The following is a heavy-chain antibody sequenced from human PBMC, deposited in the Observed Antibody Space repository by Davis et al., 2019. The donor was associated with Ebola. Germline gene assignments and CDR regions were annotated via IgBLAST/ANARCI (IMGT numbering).Heavy chain of an antibody. D-gene: IGHD2-15*01. CDR2: IYTSGST. CDR1: GGPTSSYY. V-gene: IGHV4-4*07. J-gene: IGHJ6*02. Sequence: LRLSCTVSGGPTSSYYWSWIRQPAGKGLEWIGHIYTSGSTNYHPSLKSRVPMSVATSMHQFSLRLNSVTAADTAVYYCARGRVLYGMDVWGQGTTVTVSS. CDR3: ARGRVLYGMDV.